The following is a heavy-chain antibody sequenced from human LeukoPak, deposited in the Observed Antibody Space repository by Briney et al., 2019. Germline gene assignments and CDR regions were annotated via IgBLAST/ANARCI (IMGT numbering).Heavy chain of an antibody. CDR1: GGSIGNYC. CDR2: VYSSGYT. J-gene: IGHJ4*02. V-gene: IGHV4-59*08. Sequence: SETLSLTCTVSGGSIGNYCWSWIRQPPGKGLEWIGYVYSSGYTKHNPSLKSRVTISVDTSNNQFSLRLSSVTAADTAVYYCARLTRFVSGVLNPLDSWGQGTLVTVSS. D-gene: IGHD3-3*01. CDR3: ARLTRFVSGVLNPLDS.